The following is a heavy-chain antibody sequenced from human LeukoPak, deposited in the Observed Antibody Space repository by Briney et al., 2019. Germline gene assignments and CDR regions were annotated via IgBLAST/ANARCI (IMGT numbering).Heavy chain of an antibody. V-gene: IGHV4-34*01. CDR3: ARHRYYYDSSGYSLFDY. D-gene: IGHD3-22*01. Sequence: SETLSLTCAVYGGSFSGYYWAWIRQPPGKGLEWIGGIYYSGSTYYNPSLKSRVTISLDTSKNQFSLKLSSVTAADTAVYYCARHRYYYDSSGYSLFDYWGQGTLVTVSS. CDR1: GGSFSGYY. CDR2: IYYSGST. J-gene: IGHJ4*02.